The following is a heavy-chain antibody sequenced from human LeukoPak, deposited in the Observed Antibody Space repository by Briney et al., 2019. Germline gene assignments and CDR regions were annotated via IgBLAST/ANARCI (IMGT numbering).Heavy chain of an antibody. CDR1: GFTFSSYG. V-gene: IGHV3-33*06. J-gene: IGHJ4*02. D-gene: IGHD3-22*01. CDR3: AKGRDYYDSSGYFY. Sequence: GGSLRLSCAASGFTFSSYGMHWVRQAPGKGLEWVAVIWYDGSNKYYADSVKGRFTISRDNSKDTLYLQMSSPRAEDTVVYYCAKGRDYYDSSGYFYWGQGTLVTVSS. CDR2: IWYDGSNK.